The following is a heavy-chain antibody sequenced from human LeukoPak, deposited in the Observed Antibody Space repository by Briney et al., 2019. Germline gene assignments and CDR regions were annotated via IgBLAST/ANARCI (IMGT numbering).Heavy chain of an antibody. CDR1: GFTVSSNY. Sequence: GGSLRLSCAASGFTVSSNYMSWVRQAPGKGLEWVSVIYSGGTTYYVDPVKGRFTISRDNSKNTLHLQMNSLRAEDTAVYYCARDQYSYAHAAHWGQGTLVTVSS. J-gene: IGHJ4*02. V-gene: IGHV3-66*01. D-gene: IGHD5-18*01. CDR3: ARDQYSYAHAAH. CDR2: IYSGGTT.